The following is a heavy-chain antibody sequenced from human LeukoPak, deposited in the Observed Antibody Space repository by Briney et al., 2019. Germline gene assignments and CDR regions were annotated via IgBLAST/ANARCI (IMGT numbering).Heavy chain of an antibody. CDR2: IYTSGST. V-gene: IGHV4-61*02. D-gene: IGHD3-22*01. Sequence: SETLSLTCTVSGGSISSGSYYWSWIRQPAGKGLEWIGRIYTSGSTNYNPSLKSRVTISVDTSKNQFSLKLSSVTAADTAVYYCAAQYYYDSSGSYYYDYWGQGTLVTVSS. J-gene: IGHJ4*02. CDR3: AAQYYYDSSGSYYYDY. CDR1: GGSISSGSYY.